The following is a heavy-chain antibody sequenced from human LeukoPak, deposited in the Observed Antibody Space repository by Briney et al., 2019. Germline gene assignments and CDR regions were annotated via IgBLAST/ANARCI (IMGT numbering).Heavy chain of an antibody. Sequence: PGGSLRLSCAASGFTFSSYGMHWVRQAPGKGLEWVAVIWYDGSNKYYADSVKGRFTISRDNSKNTLYLLMNSLRAEDTAVYYCAKDFEYSSSSGFDYWGQGTLVTVAS. V-gene: IGHV3-33*06. CDR1: GFTFSSYG. D-gene: IGHD6-6*01. J-gene: IGHJ4*02. CDR3: AKDFEYSSSSGFDY. CDR2: IWYDGSNK.